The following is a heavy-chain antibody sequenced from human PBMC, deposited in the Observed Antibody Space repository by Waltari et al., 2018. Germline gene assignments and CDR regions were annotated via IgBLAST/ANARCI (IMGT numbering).Heavy chain of an antibody. CDR1: GFTFSSYW. J-gene: IGHJ3*02. CDR3: AELSSSAFHI. D-gene: IGHD1-7*01. CDR2: INSDGSST. V-gene: IGHV3-74*01. Sequence: EVQLVESGGGLVQPGGYLRLSGAASGFTFSSYWMHWVRQAPGKGLAWVSRINSDGSSTSYADSVMGRFTISRDNAKNTLYLQMNSLSVDDTAVYYCAELSSSAFHIWGQGTMVTVSS.